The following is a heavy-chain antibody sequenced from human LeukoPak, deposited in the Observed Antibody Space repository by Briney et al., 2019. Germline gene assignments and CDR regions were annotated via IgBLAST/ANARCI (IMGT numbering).Heavy chain of an antibody. D-gene: IGHD4-17*01. CDR1: GYTFTTFD. Sequence: ASVNVSCKSSGYTFTTFDINWVRQASGQGLEYMGWMNPKNGNTGYAQKFQGRVAMTRSLSITTSYMELSNLTSEDTAVYYCATAGSLGDYKWGQGSLVTVSS. CDR3: ATAGSLGDYK. CDR2: MNPKNGNT. V-gene: IGHV1-8*01. J-gene: IGHJ4*02.